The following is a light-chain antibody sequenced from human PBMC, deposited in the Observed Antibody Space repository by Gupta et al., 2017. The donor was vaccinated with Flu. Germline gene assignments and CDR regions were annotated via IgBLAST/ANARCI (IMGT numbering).Light chain of an antibody. CDR2: GAS. Sequence: ASLTCRGSRGVSINTYLAWYQQKLGQAPRLLIYGASNMATGIPYRFSGSGSGTDFTLTISRLQPEDLAVYYCQQCSTFSITFGQGTRLDI. J-gene: IGKJ5*01. V-gene: IGKV3-20*01. CDR1: RGVSINTY. CDR3: QQCSTFSIT.